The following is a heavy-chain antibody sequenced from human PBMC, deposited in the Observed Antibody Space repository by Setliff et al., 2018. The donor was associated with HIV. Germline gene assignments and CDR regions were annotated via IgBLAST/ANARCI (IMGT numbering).Heavy chain of an antibody. CDR2: IYYSGST. D-gene: IGHD3-16*01. J-gene: IGHJ6*02. CDR1: GGSISSYY. CDR3: ASQLWAGYYYYGMDV. V-gene: IGHV4-59*12. Sequence: PSETLSLTCTVSGGSISSYYWSWIRQPPGKGLEWIGYIYYSGSTNYNPSLKSRVTISVDTSKNQFSLKLSSVTAADTAVYYCASQLWAGYYYYGMDVWGQGTTVTVSS.